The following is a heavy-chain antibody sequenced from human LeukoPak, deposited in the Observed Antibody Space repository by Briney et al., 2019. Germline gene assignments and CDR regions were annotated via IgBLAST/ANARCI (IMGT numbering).Heavy chain of an antibody. Sequence: PGGSLRLSCEASGFTFSSYWMTWVRQAPGKGLEWVANIKTDGSEKHYVDSVKGRFTISRDNAKNSLYLQMNSLRAEDTAVYYCARDIYYDSSGYYGSVYWGQGTLVTVSS. V-gene: IGHV3-7*01. D-gene: IGHD3-22*01. CDR3: ARDIYYDSSGYYGSVY. CDR2: IKTDGSEK. J-gene: IGHJ4*02. CDR1: GFTFSSYW.